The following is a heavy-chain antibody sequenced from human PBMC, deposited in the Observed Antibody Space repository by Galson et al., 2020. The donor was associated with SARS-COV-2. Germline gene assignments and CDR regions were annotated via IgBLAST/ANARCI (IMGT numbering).Heavy chain of an antibody. CDR3: ARETFTAASGTFDI. CDR1: GGSISSDNYY. CDR2: ISYSGNT. Sequence: SETLSLTCTVSGGSISSDNYYWSWIRQTPGKGLEYIGYISYSGNTYYRPSPESRVTISMDTSKNQFSLKLDSVAAADTAVYYCARETFTAASGTFDIWGQGTMVTVSA. D-gene: IGHD3-16*01. J-gene: IGHJ3*02. V-gene: IGHV4-30-4*01.